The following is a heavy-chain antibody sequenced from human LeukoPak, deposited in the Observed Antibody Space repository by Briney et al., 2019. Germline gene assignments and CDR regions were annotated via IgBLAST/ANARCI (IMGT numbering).Heavy chain of an antibody. CDR3: ARYRSYLRGSGRSNWFDP. CDR2: INNSGST. Sequence: PSQTLSLTCAVYGVSLSGYYWGWIRQPPGKGLEWIGEINNSGSTNYNPSLKSLVTLSVDTSKSQFSLRLSSVTAADAAVYYCARYRSYLRGSGRSNWFDPWGQGTLVTVCS. J-gene: IGHJ5*02. CDR1: GVSLSGYY. V-gene: IGHV4-34*01. D-gene: IGHD3-10*01.